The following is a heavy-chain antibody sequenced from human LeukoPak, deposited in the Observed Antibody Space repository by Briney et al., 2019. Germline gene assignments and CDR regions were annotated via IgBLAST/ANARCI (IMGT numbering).Heavy chain of an antibody. D-gene: IGHD3-22*01. CDR3: AKDRYYDSSGPSDY. CDR2: ISGSGGST. V-gene: IGHV3-23*01. CDR1: GFTFSSYT. Sequence: PGGSLRLSCAASGFTFSSYTMSWVRQAPGKGLEWVSGISGSGGSTYYADSVKGRVTISRDNSKNTLYLQMNSLRAEDTAVYYCAKDRYYDSSGPSDYWGQGTLVTVSS. J-gene: IGHJ4*02.